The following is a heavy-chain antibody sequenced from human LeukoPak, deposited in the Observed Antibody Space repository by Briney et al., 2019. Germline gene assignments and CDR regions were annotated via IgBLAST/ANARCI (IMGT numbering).Heavy chain of an antibody. Sequence: RARESLKISCKGSGYSFTSYWIGWVRQMPGKGLEWMGIIYPGDSDTRYSPSFQGQVTISADKSISTAYLQWSSLKASDTAMYYCARHGVNSGGYFDPWGQGTLVTVSS. CDR1: GYSFTSYW. CDR3: ARHGVNSGGYFDP. V-gene: IGHV5-51*01. J-gene: IGHJ5*02. D-gene: IGHD1-26*01. CDR2: IYPGDSDT.